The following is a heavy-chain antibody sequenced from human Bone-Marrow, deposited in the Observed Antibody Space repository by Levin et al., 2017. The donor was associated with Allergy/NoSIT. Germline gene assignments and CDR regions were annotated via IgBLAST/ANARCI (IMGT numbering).Heavy chain of an antibody. D-gene: IGHD5-12*01. CDR1: GFTFSSYD. V-gene: IGHV3-13*05. CDR2: IGTAGDP. CDR3: ARGGYSGYDFEFDY. J-gene: IGHJ4*02. Sequence: GESLKISCAASGFTFSSYDMHWVRQATGKGLEWVSAIGTAGDPYYPGSVKGRFTISRENAKNSLYLQMNSLRAGDTAVYYCARGGYSGYDFEFDYWGQGTLVTVSS.